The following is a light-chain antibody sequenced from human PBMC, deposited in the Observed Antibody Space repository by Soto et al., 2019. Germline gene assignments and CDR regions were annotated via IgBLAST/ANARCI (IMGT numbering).Light chain of an antibody. J-gene: IGKJ1*01. Sequence: EIVMTQSPATLSVSPGERATLSCRASQDISTNLAWYQQKPGQAPRLLIYGASTRATGIPARFSGSGSGTVFTLTISSLQSEDFAVYYCQQYDNWLRTFGQGTKVEIK. CDR1: QDISTN. CDR2: GAS. CDR3: QQYDNWLRT. V-gene: IGKV3-15*01.